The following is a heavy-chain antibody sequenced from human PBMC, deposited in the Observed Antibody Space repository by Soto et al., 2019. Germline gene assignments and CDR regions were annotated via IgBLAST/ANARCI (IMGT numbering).Heavy chain of an antibody. D-gene: IGHD6-19*01. CDR3: ARVATYSSGVLDY. J-gene: IGHJ4*02. CDR2: IIPILGIA. V-gene: IGHV1-69*02. Sequence: QVQLVQSGAEVKKPGSSVKVSCKASGGTFSSYTISWVRQAPGQGLEWMGRIIPILGIANYAQKFQGRVTITADKXTSTAYMELSSLRSEDTAVYYCARVATYSSGVLDYWGQGTLVTVSS. CDR1: GGTFSSYT.